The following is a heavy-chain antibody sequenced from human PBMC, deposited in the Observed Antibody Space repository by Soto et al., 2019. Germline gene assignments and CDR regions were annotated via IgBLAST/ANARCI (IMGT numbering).Heavy chain of an antibody. CDR2: IIPIFGTA. D-gene: IGHD6-6*01. Sequence: SVKVSCKASGGTFSSYAISWVRQATGQGLEWMGGIIPIFGTANYAQKFQGRVTITADESTSTAYMELSSLRSEDTAVYYCAKYPVGGGSSDYYYYGMDVWGQGTTVTVSS. J-gene: IGHJ6*02. CDR3: AKYPVGGGSSDYYYYGMDV. V-gene: IGHV1-69*13. CDR1: GGTFSSYA.